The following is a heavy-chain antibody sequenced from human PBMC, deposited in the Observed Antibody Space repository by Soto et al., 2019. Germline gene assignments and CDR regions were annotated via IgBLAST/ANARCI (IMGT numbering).Heavy chain of an antibody. D-gene: IGHD2-15*01. Sequence: TLSLTCTVSGISVSTSDYYWGWVRQPPGKGLDWIGNIYYSGSTFYSPSLRSRVTISVDTSKNQFSLKLNSVTAADTAVYFCAGFVVPASRNSDFDYWGQGTLVTVSS. J-gene: IGHJ4*02. CDR1: GISVSTSDYY. V-gene: IGHV4-39*01. CDR2: IYYSGST. CDR3: AGFVVPASRNSDFDY.